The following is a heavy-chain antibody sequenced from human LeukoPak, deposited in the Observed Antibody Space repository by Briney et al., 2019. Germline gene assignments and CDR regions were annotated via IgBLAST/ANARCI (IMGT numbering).Heavy chain of an antibody. CDR1: GFTFSSYW. Sequence: PGGSLRLSCAVSGFTFSSYWLSWVRQAPGKGLEWLAIINPDGTKKYYVDSVKGRFTISRDNAKNSLYLHMNSLRAEDMAVYYCGVGGYNHGYDYWGQRTLVTVSS. V-gene: IGHV3-7*01. CDR2: INPDGTKK. CDR3: GVGGYNHGYDY. D-gene: IGHD5-18*01. J-gene: IGHJ4*02.